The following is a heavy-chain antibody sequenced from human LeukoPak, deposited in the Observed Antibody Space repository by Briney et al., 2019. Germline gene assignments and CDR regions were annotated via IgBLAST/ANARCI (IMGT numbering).Heavy chain of an antibody. J-gene: IGHJ4*02. CDR3: ARALAYCGGDCYSPPPTDY. Sequence: ASVKVSCKASGGTFSSYAISWVRQAPGQGLEWMGGVIPIFGTANYAQKFQGRVTITADESTSTAYMELSSLRSEDTAVYYCARALAYCGGDCYSPPPTDYCGQGTLVTVSS. V-gene: IGHV1-69*13. CDR1: GGTFSSYA. CDR2: VIPIFGTA. D-gene: IGHD2-21*02.